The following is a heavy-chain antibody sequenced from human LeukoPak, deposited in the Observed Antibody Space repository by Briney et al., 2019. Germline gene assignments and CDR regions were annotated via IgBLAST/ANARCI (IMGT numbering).Heavy chain of an antibody. V-gene: IGHV4-34*01. CDR2: INHSGST. CDR1: GGSFSGYY. CDR3: ARYPVKRPGPFDY. J-gene: IGHJ4*02. Sequence: SETLSLTCAVYGGSFSGYYWSWIRQPPGKGLEWIGEINHSGSTNYNPSLKSRVTISVDTSKNQFSLKLSSVTAADTAVYYCARYPVKRPGPFDYWGQGTLVTVSS. D-gene: IGHD6-25*01.